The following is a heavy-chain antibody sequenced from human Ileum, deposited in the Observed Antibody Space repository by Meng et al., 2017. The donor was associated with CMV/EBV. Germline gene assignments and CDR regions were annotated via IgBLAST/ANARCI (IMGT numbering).Heavy chain of an antibody. CDR2: IHDSGTT. Sequence: SETLSLTCAVSGGSISSNNWWSWVRQPPGKGLEWIGEIHDSGTTNYNPSLESRITISLDKSKNQFSLKLSSVTAADTAVYYCAKRIFRVVQLGGMDVWGHGTTVTVSS. CDR1: GGSISSNNW. CDR3: AKRIFRVVQLGGMDV. V-gene: IGHV4-4*02. J-gene: IGHJ6*02. D-gene: IGHD3-3*01.